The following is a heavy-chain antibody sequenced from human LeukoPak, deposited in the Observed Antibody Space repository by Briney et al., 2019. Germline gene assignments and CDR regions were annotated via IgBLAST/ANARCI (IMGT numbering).Heavy chain of an antibody. V-gene: IGHV4-34*01. CDR1: GGSFSAYL. CDR3: ARGILGYCSRTSCYIYYYYYMDV. CDR2: LNLIGST. J-gene: IGHJ6*03. Sequence: SEALSLTCAVSGGSFSAYLRSWIRQPPRKGGEWVGELNLIGSTNHTPSLESRVTISVDTSKNQLSLKLSSVTAADTAVYYCARGILGYCSRTSCYIYYYYYMDVWGKGTTVTVSS. D-gene: IGHD2-2*02.